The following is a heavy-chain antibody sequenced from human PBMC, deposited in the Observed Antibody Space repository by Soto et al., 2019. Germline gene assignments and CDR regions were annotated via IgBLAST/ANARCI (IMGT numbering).Heavy chain of an antibody. Sequence: PSETLSLTCAVYGGSFSGYYWSWIRQPPGKGLEWIGEINHSGSTNYNPSLKSRVTIPVDPSKNQFSLKLRSVTAADTAVYYCARLDAVSYFDYWGQGTQVTVSS. D-gene: IGHD2-8*01. CDR2: INHSGST. J-gene: IGHJ4*02. V-gene: IGHV4-34*01. CDR3: ARLDAVSYFDY. CDR1: GGSFSGYY.